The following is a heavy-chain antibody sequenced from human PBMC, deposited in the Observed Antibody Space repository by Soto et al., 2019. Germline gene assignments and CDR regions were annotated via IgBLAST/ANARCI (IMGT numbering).Heavy chain of an antibody. D-gene: IGHD3-3*01. V-gene: IGHV3-73*01. CDR1: GFTFSDAW. J-gene: IGHJ3*02. Sequence: PGGSLRLSCAAPGFTFSDAWMNWVRQAPGKGLEWVGRIKDKGNNYAIAYAASVAGRFTFSRDDSRNTAYLQIKSLKIEDTATYFCTRNRIFWTDDIPAAVSNDGFDIWGQGTMVTVSS. CDR2: IKDKGNNYAI. CDR3: TRNRIFWTDDIPAAVSNDGFDI.